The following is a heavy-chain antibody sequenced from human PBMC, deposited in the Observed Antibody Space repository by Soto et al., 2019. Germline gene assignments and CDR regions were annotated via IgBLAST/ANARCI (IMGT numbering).Heavy chain of an antibody. J-gene: IGHJ6*02. CDR1: GGSISSYY. V-gene: IGHV4-59*08. D-gene: IGHD2-15*01. CDR2: IYYSGSA. CDR3: ARHGPPDIVVVVGARRVMDV. Sequence: SETLSLTCIVSGGSISSYYWSWIRQPPGKGLEWIGYIYYSGSASYNPSLKSRVTISVDTSKNQFSLNLSSVTAADTAVYYCARHGPPDIVVVVGARRVMDVWGQGTTVPVSS.